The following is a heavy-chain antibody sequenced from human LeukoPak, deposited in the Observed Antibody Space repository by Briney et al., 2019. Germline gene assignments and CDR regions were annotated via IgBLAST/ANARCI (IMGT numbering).Heavy chain of an antibody. D-gene: IGHD3-10*01. Sequence: PSETLSLTCTVSGGSIIYTSYYWGWIRQPPGKGLEWIGNIYYSGSTNYNPSLKSRVTISVDTSKNQFSLKLSSVTAADTAVYYCATVSGGFGEFSWGQGTMVTVSS. V-gene: IGHV4-39*07. CDR3: ATVSGGFGEFS. J-gene: IGHJ3*01. CDR2: IYYSGST. CDR1: GGSIIYTSYY.